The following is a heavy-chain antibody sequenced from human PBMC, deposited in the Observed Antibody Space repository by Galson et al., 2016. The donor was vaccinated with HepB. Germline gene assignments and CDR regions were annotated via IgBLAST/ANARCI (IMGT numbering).Heavy chain of an antibody. V-gene: IGHV3-30-3*01. CDR3: ARTLYEYVWWSYRYPQGY. D-gene: IGHD3-16*02. J-gene: IGHJ4*02. CDR2: ISYDGSNK. Sequence: SLRLSCAASGFTFSSYAMHWVRQAPGKGLEWVAVISYDGSNKYYADSVKGRFTISRDNSKNTLYLQMNSLRTEDTAVYCCARTLYEYVWWSYRYPQGYWGQGTLVTVSS. CDR1: GFTFSSYA.